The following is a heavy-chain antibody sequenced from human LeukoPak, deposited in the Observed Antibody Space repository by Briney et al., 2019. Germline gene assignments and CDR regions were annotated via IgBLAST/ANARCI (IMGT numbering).Heavy chain of an antibody. V-gene: IGHV5-51*01. Sequence: GESLKISCKGSGYSFTSYWIGWVRQMPGKGLERMGIIYPGDSDTRYSQSFQGQVTISADKSISTAYLQWSSLKASDTAMYYCARHPHYSNYEYLDYWGQGTLVTVSS. J-gene: IGHJ4*02. D-gene: IGHD4-11*01. CDR2: IYPGDSDT. CDR3: ARHPHYSNYEYLDY. CDR1: GYSFTSYW.